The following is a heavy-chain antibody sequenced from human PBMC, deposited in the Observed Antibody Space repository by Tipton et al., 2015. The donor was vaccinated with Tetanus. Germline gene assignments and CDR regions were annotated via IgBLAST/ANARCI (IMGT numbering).Heavy chain of an antibody. CDR2: IHFGGDT. Sequence: TLSLTCTVSGASISNNFFYWGWIRQSPGRGLEWIGTIHFGGDTAYNPSLRSRVTISVDTSRNHVSLKMTSVTAADTAVYYCSRQGDLLDRDSWGQGTLVTVSS. CDR1: GASISNNFFY. V-gene: IGHV4-39*01. J-gene: IGHJ4*02. D-gene: IGHD3-16*01. CDR3: SRQGDLLDRDS.